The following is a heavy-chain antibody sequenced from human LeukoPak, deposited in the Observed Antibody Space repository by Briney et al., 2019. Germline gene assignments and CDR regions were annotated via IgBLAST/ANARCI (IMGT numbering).Heavy chain of an antibody. CDR3: AKAGSGWTWFDY. CDR2: ISGSGGST. Sequence: GGCLRLSCAASGFTFSSYAMSWVRQAPGKGLEWVSAISGSGGSTYYADSMKGRFTISRDNSQNTLYLRMNSLRAEDTAVYYCAKAGSGWTWFDYWGQGTLVTVSS. V-gene: IGHV3-23*01. J-gene: IGHJ4*02. D-gene: IGHD6-19*01. CDR1: GFTFSSYA.